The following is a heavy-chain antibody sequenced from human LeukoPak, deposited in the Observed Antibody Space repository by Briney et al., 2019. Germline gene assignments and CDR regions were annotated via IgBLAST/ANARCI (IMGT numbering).Heavy chain of an antibody. CDR1: GGSFSGYY. Sequence: SETLSLTCTVYGGSFSGYYWSWIRQPPGKGLEWIGEINHSGSTNYNPSLKSRVTISVGTSKNQFSLKLSSVTAADTAVYYCARGCKVLRSVVVAYYYYYGMDVWGQGTTVTVSS. CDR3: ARGCKVLRSVVVAYYYYYGMDV. CDR2: INHSGST. J-gene: IGHJ6*02. D-gene: IGHD2-21*01. V-gene: IGHV4-34*01.